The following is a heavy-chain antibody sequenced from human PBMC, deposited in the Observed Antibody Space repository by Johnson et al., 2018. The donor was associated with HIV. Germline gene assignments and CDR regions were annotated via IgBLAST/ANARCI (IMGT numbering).Heavy chain of an antibody. V-gene: IGHV3-7*01. CDR2: IKQDGSEK. J-gene: IGHJ3*02. CDR1: GFTFSGYW. D-gene: IGHD3-9*01. CDR3: ARDRGLRYFDWLSDHDAFDI. Sequence: QLVESGGGLVQPGGSLRLSCVASGFTFSGYWMSWVRQAPGKGLEWVANIKQDGSEKYYVDYVKGRFTISRDNAKNSLFLQMNSLRAEDTAVYYCARDRGLRYFDWLSDHDAFDIWGQGTMVTVSS.